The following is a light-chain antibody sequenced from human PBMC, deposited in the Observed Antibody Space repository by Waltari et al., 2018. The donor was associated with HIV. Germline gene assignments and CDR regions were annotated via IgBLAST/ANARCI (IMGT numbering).Light chain of an antibody. V-gene: IGKV4-1*01. CDR2: WAS. CDR3: QQYFTIGPG. CDR1: RTVFCNSTNQNF. Sequence: DIVMTQSPDSLAVSLGERATVKCRSSRTVFCNSTNQNFLAWYQQKPGQSPKVLFYWASTRASGVPDRFTASGSGTDFSLTISGLQADDVAVYYCQQYFTIGPGFGGGTKLEIK. J-gene: IGKJ4*01.